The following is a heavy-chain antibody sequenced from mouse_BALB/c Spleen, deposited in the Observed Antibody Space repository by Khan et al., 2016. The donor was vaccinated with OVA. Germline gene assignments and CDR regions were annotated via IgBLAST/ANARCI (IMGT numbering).Heavy chain of an antibody. CDR1: GFAFSYYD. J-gene: IGHJ2*01. CDR3: TRPHYYGSNYYFDY. D-gene: IGHD1-1*01. CDR2: ISTGGDNT. Sequence: EVELVESGGGLVKPGGSLKLSCAASGFAFSYYDMSWVRQTPEKRLEWVAFISTGGDNTYYPDTVKGRFTISRDNAKNTLYLQMNSQKSEHTAMYYCTRPHYYGSNYYFDYWGQGTTLTVSS. V-gene: IGHV5-12-1*01.